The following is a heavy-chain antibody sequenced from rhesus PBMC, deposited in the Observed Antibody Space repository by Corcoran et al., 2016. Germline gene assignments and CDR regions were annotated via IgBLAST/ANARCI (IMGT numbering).Heavy chain of an antibody. V-gene: IGHV4S10*01. CDR1: GGSLSDSYR. CDR3: ASRRYSGYSSPGFDY. Sequence: QVQLQESGPGVVKPSETLSLTCAVSGGSLSDSYRWSWIRQPPGKGRGWIGYIYGSSTSTNYNPSLKSRVTISKDTSKNQFSLKLSSVTAADTAVYYCASRRYSGYSSPGFDYWGQGVLVTVSS. D-gene: IGHD5-24*01. CDR2: IYGSSTST. J-gene: IGHJ4*01.